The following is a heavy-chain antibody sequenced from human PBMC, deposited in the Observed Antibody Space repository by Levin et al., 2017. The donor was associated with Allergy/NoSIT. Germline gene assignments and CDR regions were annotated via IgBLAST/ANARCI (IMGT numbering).Heavy chain of an antibody. V-gene: IGHV4-4*07. CDR2: FYTSDST. D-gene: IGHD5-18*01. Sequence: SQTLSLPCTISGGSIRNYYWSWIRQSAGKGLEWIGRFYTSDSTNYNPSLKSRVTMSLETSNNQFSLKLSSVTAADTAVYYCARSLIDTANFDYWGQGTLVTVSS. J-gene: IGHJ4*02. CDR1: GGSIRNYY. CDR3: ARSLIDTANFDY.